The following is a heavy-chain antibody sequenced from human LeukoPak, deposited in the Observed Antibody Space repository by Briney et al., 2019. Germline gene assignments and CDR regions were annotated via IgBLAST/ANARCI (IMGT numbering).Heavy chain of an antibody. Sequence: GGSLRLSCAASGFAFSSYAMNWVRQAPGKGLEWVSFISSTSETIYYADSMKGRFTISRDNAENSLYLQMSSLRADDTAVYYCARDSVGGSFDFWGQGTLVTVSS. J-gene: IGHJ4*02. D-gene: IGHD1-26*01. CDR2: ISSTSETI. CDR1: GFAFSSYA. V-gene: IGHV3-48*01. CDR3: ARDSVGGSFDF.